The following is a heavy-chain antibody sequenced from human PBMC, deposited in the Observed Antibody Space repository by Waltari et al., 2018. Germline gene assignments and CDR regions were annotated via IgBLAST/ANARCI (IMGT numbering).Heavy chain of an antibody. V-gene: IGHV3-30*02. J-gene: IGHJ6*03. CDR2: IRYDGSNK. CDR3: AKGDCSGGSCYHEYYYYYMDV. D-gene: IGHD2-15*01. CDR1: GFTFSSYG. Sequence: QVQLVESGGGVVQPGGSLRLSCAASGFTFSSYGMHWVRQAPGKGREWVAFIRYDGSNKYYADSVKGRFTISRDNSKNTLYLQMNSLRAEDTAVYYCAKGDCSGGSCYHEYYYYYMDVWGKGTTVTVSS.